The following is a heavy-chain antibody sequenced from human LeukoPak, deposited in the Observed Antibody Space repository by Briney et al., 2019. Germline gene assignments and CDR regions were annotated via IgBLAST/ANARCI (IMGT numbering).Heavy chain of an antibody. Sequence: GGSLRLACAASGFTFSSYSMNWVRKAPGKGLEWVSYISSSGSTIYYADAVKGRFTISRDNAKNSLYLQMSSLRDEDTAVYCCATVAMEDWYFDLWGRGTLVTVSS. J-gene: IGHJ2*01. CDR3: ATVAMEDWYFDL. V-gene: IGHV3-48*02. D-gene: IGHD5-18*01. CDR1: GFTFSSYS. CDR2: ISSSGSTI.